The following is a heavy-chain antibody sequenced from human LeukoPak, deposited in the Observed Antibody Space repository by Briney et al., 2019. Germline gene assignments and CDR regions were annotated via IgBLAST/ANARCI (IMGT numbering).Heavy chain of an antibody. CDR1: GFTFDDYA. CDR2: ISWNSGSI. Sequence: PGRSLRLSCAASGFTFDDYAMHWVRQAPGKGLEWVSGISWNSGSIGYADSVKGRFTISRDNAKNSLYLQMNSLRAEDTALYYCARSEDLSYFDYWGQGTLVTVPS. J-gene: IGHJ4*02. D-gene: IGHD1-14*01. CDR3: ARSEDLSYFDY. V-gene: IGHV3-9*01.